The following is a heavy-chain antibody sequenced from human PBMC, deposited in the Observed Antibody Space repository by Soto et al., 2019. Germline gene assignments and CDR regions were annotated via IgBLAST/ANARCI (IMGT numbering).Heavy chain of an antibody. CDR3: ARDRGGYCSGGSCDY. J-gene: IGHJ4*02. D-gene: IGHD2-15*01. CDR2: INPSGGST. V-gene: IGHV1-46*01. CDR1: GYTFTSYY. Sequence: QVQLVQSGAEVKKPGASVKVSCKASGYTFTSYYMHWVRQAPGQGLEWMGIINPSGGSTSYAQKFQGRATMTRDTYASTGYMELSSLRSEDTAVYYCARDRGGYCSGGSCDYWGQGTLVTVSS.